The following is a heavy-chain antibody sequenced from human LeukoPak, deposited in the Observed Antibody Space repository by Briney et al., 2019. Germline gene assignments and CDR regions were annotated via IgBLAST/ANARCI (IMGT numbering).Heavy chain of an antibody. D-gene: IGHD4-17*01. V-gene: IGHV4-4*07. CDR3: ARGMGTTNFDC. CDR1: GASISSYY. Sequence: SETLSLTCTVSGASISSYYWSWIRQPAGKGLEWIGRIYTSGITNYNPSLKSRVTMSVDTSKNQFSLKMSSVTAADTAVFYCARGMGTTNFDCWGQGILVTVSS. J-gene: IGHJ4*02. CDR2: IYTSGIT.